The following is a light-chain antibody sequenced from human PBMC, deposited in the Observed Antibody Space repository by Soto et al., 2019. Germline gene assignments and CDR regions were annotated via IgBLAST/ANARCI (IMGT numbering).Light chain of an antibody. CDR1: SSDVGGYNY. Sequence: QSAPTQPPSASGSPGQSVTFSCTGTSSDVGGYNYVSRYQQYPGKAHKLMIYEVYKRPSGVPDRFSGSKSGNTASLTVSGLQPEDEADDYCSAYAGSSTWVFGGGTNVTVL. J-gene: IGLJ2*01. CDR3: SAYAGSSTWV. CDR2: EVY. V-gene: IGLV2-8*01.